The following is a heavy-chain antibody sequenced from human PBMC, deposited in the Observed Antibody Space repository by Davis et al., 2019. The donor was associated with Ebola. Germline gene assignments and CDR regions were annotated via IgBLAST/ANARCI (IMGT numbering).Heavy chain of an antibody. CDR3: ARPDVERGSWYFDL. CDR2: IYYSGST. CDR1: GCSISSYY. J-gene: IGHJ2*01. D-gene: IGHD1-1*01. Sequence: SETLSLTCTVSGCSISSYYWSWIRQPPGKGLEWIGYIYYSGSTNYNPSLKSRVTISVDTSKNQFSLKLSSVTAADTAVYYCARPDVERGSWYFDLWGRGTLVTVSS. V-gene: IGHV4-59*08.